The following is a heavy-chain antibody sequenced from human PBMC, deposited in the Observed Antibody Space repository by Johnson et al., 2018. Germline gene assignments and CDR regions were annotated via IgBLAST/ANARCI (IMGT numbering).Heavy chain of an antibody. J-gene: IGHJ1*01. CDR3: AREVHYGDYPLAEYFQH. CDR2: ISYDGSNK. Sequence: QVQLVQSGGGLVKPGGSLRLSCAASGFTFSSYAMHWVRQAPGKGLEWVAVISYDGSNKYYADSVKGRFTISRDNSKNTLYLQMNSLRAEDTAVYYCAREVHYGDYPLAEYFQHWGQGTLVTVSS. V-gene: IGHV3-30-3*01. CDR1: GFTFSSYA. D-gene: IGHD4-17*01.